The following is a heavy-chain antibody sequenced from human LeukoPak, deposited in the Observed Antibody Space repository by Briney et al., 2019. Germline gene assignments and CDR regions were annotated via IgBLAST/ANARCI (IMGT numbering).Heavy chain of an antibody. CDR3: ARDRGYYGSGSHPSWFDP. Sequence: ASVKVPCKASGYTFTSYGISWVRQAPGQGLEWMGWISAYNGNTNYAQKLQGRVTMTTDTSTSTAYMELRSLRSDDTAVYYCARDRGYYGSGSHPSWFDPWGQGTLVTVSS. CDR1: GYTFTSYG. J-gene: IGHJ5*02. V-gene: IGHV1-18*04. CDR2: ISAYNGNT. D-gene: IGHD3-10*01.